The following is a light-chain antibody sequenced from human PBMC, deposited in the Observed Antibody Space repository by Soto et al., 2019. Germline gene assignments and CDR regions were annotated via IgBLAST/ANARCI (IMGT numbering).Light chain of an antibody. CDR1: QSVSSN. V-gene: IGKV3-15*01. CDR2: DAS. J-gene: IGKJ5*01. CDR3: QQYNNWPMT. Sequence: EIEMTQSPATLSVSPGERATLSCRASQSVSSNLAWYQQKPGQAPRLLIYDASTRATGIPARFSGSGSGTEFTLTISSLQSEDFAVYYCQQYNNWPMTFGQGTRLEIK.